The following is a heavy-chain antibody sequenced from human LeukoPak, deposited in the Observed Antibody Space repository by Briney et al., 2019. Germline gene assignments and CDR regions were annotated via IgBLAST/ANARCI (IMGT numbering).Heavy chain of an antibody. CDR3: ARVGSCSSTSCYWFDP. J-gene: IGHJ5*02. D-gene: IGHD2-2*01. CDR1: GYTFTSYG. V-gene: IGHV1-18*01. Sequence: GASVKVSCKASGYTFTSYGISWVRQAPGQGLEWMGWISAYNGNTNYAQKLQGRVTMTTDTSTSTAYMELRSLRSDDTAVYYCARVGSCSSTSCYWFDPWGQGTLVTVSS. CDR2: ISAYNGNT.